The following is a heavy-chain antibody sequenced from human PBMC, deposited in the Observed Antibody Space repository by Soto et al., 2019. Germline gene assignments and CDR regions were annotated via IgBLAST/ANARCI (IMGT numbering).Heavy chain of an antibody. J-gene: IGHJ4*02. CDR2: ISYDGSNK. CDR3: ARFKGCSGGSCYSHFDY. CDR1: GFTFSGFA. V-gene: IGHV3-30-3*01. D-gene: IGHD2-15*01. Sequence: QVQLVESGGGVVQPGRSLRLSCAASGFTFSGFAMHWVRQAPGKGLEWVAVISYDGSNKYYADSVKGRFTISRDNSKNTLYVQMNSLRAEDTAVYYCARFKGCSGGSCYSHFDYGGQGTLVTVSS.